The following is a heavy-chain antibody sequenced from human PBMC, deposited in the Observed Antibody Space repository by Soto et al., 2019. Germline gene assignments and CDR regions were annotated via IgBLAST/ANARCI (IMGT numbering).Heavy chain of an antibody. CDR2: INHSGST. J-gene: IGHJ5*02. CDR1: GGSFSGYY. CDR3: ASLAGRRNNWFDP. Sequence: NPSETLSLTCAVYGGSFSGYYWSWIRQPPGKGLEWIGEINHSGSTNYNPSLKSRVTISVDTSKNQFSLKLSSVTAADTAVYYCASLAGRRNNWFDPWGQGTLVTVSS. V-gene: IGHV4-34*01.